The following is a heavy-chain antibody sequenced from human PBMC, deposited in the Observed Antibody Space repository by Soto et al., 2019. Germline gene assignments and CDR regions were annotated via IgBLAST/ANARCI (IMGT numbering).Heavy chain of an antibody. CDR1: GFSVTNSY. Sequence: VPLVETGGGLIQPGGSLRLSCTVSGFSVTNSYINWVRQAPGKGLEWVSILYSSGTTYYADSVRGRFTVSRDDSKNTLFLHMNSLRADDTAVYYCARDWSKFSYNYPYYYAMDAWGQGTTVTVSS. D-gene: IGHD5-18*01. J-gene: IGHJ6*02. CDR3: ARDWSKFSYNYPYYYAMDA. V-gene: IGHV3-53*02. CDR2: LYSSGTT.